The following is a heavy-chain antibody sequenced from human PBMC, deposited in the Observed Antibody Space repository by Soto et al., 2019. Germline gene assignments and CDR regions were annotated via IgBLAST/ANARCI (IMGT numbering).Heavy chain of an antibody. J-gene: IGHJ1*01. CDR2: IYYSGTS. V-gene: IGHV4-31*02. CDR3: ARMKSTAWSFAS. Sequence: TLSLTCSVSGSSISSGGYYWGWIRQHPGQALEWIGSIYYSGTSHHNPSLKSRVSMSVDTSHNQVSLKLTSVTAADTAVYFCARMKSTAWSFASWGKGNLV. CDR1: GSSISSGGYY. D-gene: IGHD2-8*02.